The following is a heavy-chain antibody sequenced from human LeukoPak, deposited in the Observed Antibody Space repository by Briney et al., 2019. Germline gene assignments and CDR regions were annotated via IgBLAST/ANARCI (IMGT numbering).Heavy chain of an antibody. CDR1: GFTFSSYA. V-gene: IGHV3-23*01. D-gene: IGHD1-26*01. J-gene: IGHJ4*02. CDR3: AKGGSYHYFDY. Sequence: GGSLRLSCAASGFTFSSYAMSWVRQAPGKGLEWVSAISGSGGSTYYADSVKGRFTISRDNSRNTLYPQMNSLRAEDTAVYYCAKGGSYHYFDYWGQGTLVTVSS. CDR2: ISGSGGST.